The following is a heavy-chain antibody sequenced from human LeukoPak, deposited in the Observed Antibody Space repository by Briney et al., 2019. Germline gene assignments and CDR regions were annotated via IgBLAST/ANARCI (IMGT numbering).Heavy chain of an antibody. CDR1: GDSISPYY. V-gene: IGHV4-59*01. D-gene: IGHD3-22*01. Sequence: SETLSLTCSVSGDSISPYYWSWLRQPPGKGLEWIGYIYYTGSTNYNPSLKSRATISVDTSKNQFSLRLSSVTAADTAVYYCAKYSDSSGYYAYWGQGTLVTVSS. CDR2: IYYTGST. J-gene: IGHJ4*02. CDR3: AKYSDSSGYYAY.